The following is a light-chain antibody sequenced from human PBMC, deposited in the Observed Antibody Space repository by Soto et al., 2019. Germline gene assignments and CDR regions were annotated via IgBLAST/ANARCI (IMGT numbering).Light chain of an antibody. Sequence: EIVLTQSPATLSVSPGEIATLSFRASQSVNNNLAWYQQKLGQAPRLLIYGASSRATGIPDRFSGSGSGTDFTLTISRLEPEDFAVYYCQQYGSSWTFGQGTKVDIK. CDR2: GAS. CDR3: QQYGSSWT. CDR1: QSVNNN. J-gene: IGKJ1*01. V-gene: IGKV3-20*01.